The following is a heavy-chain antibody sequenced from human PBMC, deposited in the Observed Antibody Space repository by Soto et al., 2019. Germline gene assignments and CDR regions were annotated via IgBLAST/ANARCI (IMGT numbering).Heavy chain of an antibody. J-gene: IGHJ5*02. CDR3: AKGKPTYYDFWSGSDNVDP. V-gene: IGHV3-23*01. CDR1: GFTFSSYA. D-gene: IGHD3-3*01. Sequence: GGSLRLSCAASGFTFSSYAMSWVRQAPGKGLEWVSAISGSGGSTYYADSVKGRFTISRDNSKNTLYLQMNSLRAEDTAVYYCAKGKPTYYDFWSGSDNVDPWGQGTLVTVSS. CDR2: ISGSGGST.